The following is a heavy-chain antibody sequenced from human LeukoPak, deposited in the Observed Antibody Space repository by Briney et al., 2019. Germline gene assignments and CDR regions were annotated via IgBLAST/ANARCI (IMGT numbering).Heavy chain of an antibody. CDR2: IDWDDDK. CDR1: GFSLSTTGMC. V-gene: IGHV2-70*11. J-gene: IGHJ4*02. Sequence: SGPALVKPTQTLTLTCTFSGFSLSTTGMCVTWFRQPPGKALEWLARIDWDDDKYYSTSLKTRLTISKDTSKDQVVLTLTNMDPVDTATYHCTRISPWPKRTAVARDFWGQGTLVTVSS. D-gene: IGHD6-19*01. CDR3: TRISPWPKRTAVARDF.